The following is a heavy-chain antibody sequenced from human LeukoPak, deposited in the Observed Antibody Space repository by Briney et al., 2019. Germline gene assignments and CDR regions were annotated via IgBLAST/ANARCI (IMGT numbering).Heavy chain of an antibody. CDR1: GFTFSSYA. CDR2: ISGSGGST. J-gene: IGHJ4*02. V-gene: IGHV3-23*01. D-gene: IGHD2-2*01. Sequence: GGSLRLSCAASGFTFSSYAMSWVRQAPGKGLEGVSAISGSGGSTYYADSVKGRFTISRDNSKNTLYLQMNSLRAEDTAVYYCARSSTSCFDYWGQGTLVTVSS. CDR3: ARSSTSCFDY.